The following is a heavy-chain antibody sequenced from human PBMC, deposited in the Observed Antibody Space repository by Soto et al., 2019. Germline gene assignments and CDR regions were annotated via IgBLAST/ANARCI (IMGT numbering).Heavy chain of an antibody. V-gene: IGHV6-1*01. Sequence: LSQTLSLTCAISGDSVSSNSAAWNWIRQSPSRGLEWLGRTYYRSKWYNDYAVSVKSRITINPDTSKNQFSLQLNSVTPEDTAVYYCARDPQYYDILTGYEYNWFDPWGQGTLVTSPQ. CDR1: GDSVSSNSAA. J-gene: IGHJ5*02. CDR3: ARDPQYYDILTGYEYNWFDP. CDR2: TYYRSKWYN. D-gene: IGHD3-9*01.